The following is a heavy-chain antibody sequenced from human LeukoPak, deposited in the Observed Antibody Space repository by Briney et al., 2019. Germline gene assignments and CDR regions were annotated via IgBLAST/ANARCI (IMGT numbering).Heavy chain of an antibody. CDR1: GFTFRSYS. CDR3: AKGAWFDY. Sequence: GGSLRLSCTASGFTFRSYSMNWVRQAPGKGLEWVSYISSSGNTKYYADSVKGRFSISRDNSKNTLYLQVNSLRAEDTAIYYCAKGAWFDYWGQGTLVTVSS. CDR2: ISSSGNTK. V-gene: IGHV3-48*01. J-gene: IGHJ4*02.